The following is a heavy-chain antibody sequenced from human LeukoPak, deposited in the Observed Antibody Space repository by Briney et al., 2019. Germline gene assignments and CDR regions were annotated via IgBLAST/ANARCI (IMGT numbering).Heavy chain of an antibody. Sequence: PGGSLRLSCAASGFTFSSYWMHWVRQAPGKGLVWVSRINSDGSSTSYADSVKGRFTISRDNAKNTLYLQMNSLRAEDTAVYYCARGGDNWYYFDYWGQGTLVTVSS. CDR1: GFTFSSYW. CDR3: ARGGDNWYYFDY. D-gene: IGHD1-20*01. V-gene: IGHV3-74*01. CDR2: INSDGSST. J-gene: IGHJ4*02.